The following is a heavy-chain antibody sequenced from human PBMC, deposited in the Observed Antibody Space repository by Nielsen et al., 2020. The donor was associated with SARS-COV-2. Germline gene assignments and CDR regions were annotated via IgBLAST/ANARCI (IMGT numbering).Heavy chain of an antibody. V-gene: IGHV4-39*01. CDR2: IYYSGST. J-gene: IGHJ5*02. CDR3: ARHICSSTSCYLGEVNWFDP. Sequence: CQAPGKGLEWIGSIYYSGSTYYNPSLKSRVTISVDTSKNQFSLKLSSVTAADTAVYYCARHICSSTSCYLGEVNWFDPWGQGTLVTVSS. D-gene: IGHD2-2*01.